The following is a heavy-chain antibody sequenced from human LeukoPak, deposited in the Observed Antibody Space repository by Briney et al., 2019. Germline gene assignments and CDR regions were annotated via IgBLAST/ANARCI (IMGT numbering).Heavy chain of an antibody. Sequence: GGSLRLSCAASGFTVSSNYMSWVHQAPGKGLEWVSVIYSGGDTYYADSVKGRFTISRDNSKNTLYLQMNSLRAEDTAVYYCARDSKGTGYYFDYWGQGTLVTVSS. J-gene: IGHJ4*02. CDR3: ARDSKGTGYYFDY. V-gene: IGHV3-53*01. D-gene: IGHD1-14*01. CDR2: IYSGGDT. CDR1: GFTVSSNY.